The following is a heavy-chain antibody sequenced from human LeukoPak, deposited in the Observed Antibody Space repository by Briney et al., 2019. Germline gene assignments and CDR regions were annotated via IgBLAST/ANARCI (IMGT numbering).Heavy chain of an antibody. Sequence: SETLSLTCTVSGGSISSYYWSWIRQPPGKGLEWIGYIYYSGSTNYNPSLKSRVTISVDTSKNQFSLKLSSVTAADTAVYYCARHVSGYGDYWYFDYWGQGTLVTVSS. J-gene: IGHJ4*02. D-gene: IGHD4-17*01. CDR1: GGSISSYY. V-gene: IGHV4-59*08. CDR2: IYYSGST. CDR3: ARHVSGYGDYWYFDY.